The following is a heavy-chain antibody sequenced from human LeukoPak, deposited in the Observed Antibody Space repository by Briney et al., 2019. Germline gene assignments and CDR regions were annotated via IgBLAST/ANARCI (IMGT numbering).Heavy chain of an antibody. CDR1: GGTFSSYA. D-gene: IGHD2-8*01. V-gene: IGHV1-69*01. J-gene: IGHJ4*02. CDR3: ATGQGEYCTNGVCPRFDY. CDR2: IIPIFGTA. Sequence: SVKASCKASGGTFSSYAISWVRQAPGQGLEWMGGIIPIFGTANYVQKFQGRVTITADESTSTAYMELSSLRSEDTAVYYCATGQGEYCTNGVCPRFDYWGQGTLVTVSS.